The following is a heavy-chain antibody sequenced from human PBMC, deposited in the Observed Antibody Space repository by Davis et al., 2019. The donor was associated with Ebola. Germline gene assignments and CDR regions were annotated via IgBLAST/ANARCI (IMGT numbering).Heavy chain of an antibody. V-gene: IGHV3-23*01. J-gene: IGHJ4*02. D-gene: IGHD5-18*01. Sequence: GESLKISCAASGFTFSSYAMSWVRQAPGKGLEWVSAISGSGGSTYYADSVKGRFTISRDNSKNTLYLQMNSLRAEDTAVYYCAKDHGGYDYFDYWGQGTLVTVSS. CDR2: ISGSGGST. CDR3: AKDHGGYDYFDY. CDR1: GFTFSSYA.